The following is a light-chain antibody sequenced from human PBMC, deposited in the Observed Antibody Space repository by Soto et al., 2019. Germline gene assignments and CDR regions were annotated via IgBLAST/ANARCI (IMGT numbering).Light chain of an antibody. V-gene: IGKV3-15*01. J-gene: IGKJ1*01. CDR2: GTS. Sequence: EIVMTQSPAALSVSPGERATLSCRASQSVSDNLAWYQQKPGQSPRLLIFGTSTRATGSPARFSGSVSGTEFTLTISSLQSEDFAVYYCQQYKNWPPLTFGQGTKVEIK. CDR3: QQYKNWPPLT. CDR1: QSVSDN.